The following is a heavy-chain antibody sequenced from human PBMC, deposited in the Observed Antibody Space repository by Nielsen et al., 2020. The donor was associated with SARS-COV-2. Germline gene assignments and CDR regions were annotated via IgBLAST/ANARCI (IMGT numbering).Heavy chain of an antibody. Sequence: GGSLRLSCAASGFTFYDYAMHWVRQAPGKGLEWVSGISWNSGSIGYADSVKGRFTISRDNAKNSLYLQMNSLRAEDTALYYCAKDGHSSGWYGAPDYWGQGTLVTVSS. CDR3: AKDGHSSGWYGAPDY. V-gene: IGHV3-9*01. CDR2: ISWNSGSI. CDR1: GFTFYDYA. J-gene: IGHJ4*02. D-gene: IGHD6-19*01.